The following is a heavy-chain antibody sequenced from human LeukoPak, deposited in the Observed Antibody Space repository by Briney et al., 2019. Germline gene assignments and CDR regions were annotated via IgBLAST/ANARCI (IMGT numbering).Heavy chain of an antibody. CDR2: ISYDGSNK. J-gene: IGHJ4*02. D-gene: IGHD2-15*01. Sequence: GGSLRLSCAASGFTFSSYAMHWVHQAPGKGLEWVAVISYDGSNKYYADSVKGRFTISRDNSKNTLYLQMNSLRAEDTAVYYCAKMVATVYFDYWGQGTLVTVSS. CDR3: AKMVATVYFDY. V-gene: IGHV3-30-3*02. CDR1: GFTFSSYA.